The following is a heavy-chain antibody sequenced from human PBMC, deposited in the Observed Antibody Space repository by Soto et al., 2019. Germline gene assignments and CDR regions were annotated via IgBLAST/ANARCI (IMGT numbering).Heavy chain of an antibody. CDR2: IIPIFGTA. J-gene: IGHJ6*02. CDR3: ARVLGNVVTAPYYYYYGMDV. CDR1: GGTFSSYA. Sequence: GASVKVSCKASGGTFSSYAISWVRQAPGQGLEWMGGIIPIFGTANYAQKFQGRVTITADESTSTAYMELSSLRSEDTAVYYCARVLGNVVTAPYYYYYGMDVWGQGTTVTVSS. V-gene: IGHV1-69*13. D-gene: IGHD2-21*02.